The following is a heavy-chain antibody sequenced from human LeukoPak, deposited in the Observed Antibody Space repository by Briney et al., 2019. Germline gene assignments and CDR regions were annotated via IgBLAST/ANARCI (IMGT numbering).Heavy chain of an antibody. CDR3: ARADYYDSSGYYYYYYMDV. CDR2: INPNSGGT. CDR1: GYTFTSYD. Sequence: ASVKVSCKASGYTFTSYDINWVRQATGQGLEWMGWINPNSGGTNYAQRFQGRVTMTRDTSISTAYMELSRLRSDDTAVYYCARADYYDSSGYYYYYYMDVWGKGTTVTVSS. D-gene: IGHD3-22*01. V-gene: IGHV1-2*02. J-gene: IGHJ6*03.